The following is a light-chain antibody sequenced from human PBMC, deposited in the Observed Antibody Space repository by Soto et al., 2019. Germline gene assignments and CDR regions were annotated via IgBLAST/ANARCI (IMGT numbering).Light chain of an antibody. V-gene: IGLV2-11*01. J-gene: IGLJ1*01. CDR3: CSYAGRYTYV. CDR1: SSDVGGYNY. CDR2: DVS. Sequence: QSALIQPRSVSGSPGQSVTISCTGTSSDVGGYNYVSWYQQHPGKAPKLMLYDVSKRPSGVPDRFSGSKSGKTASLTISGLQAEDEADYYCCSYAGRYTYVFGTGTKLTVL.